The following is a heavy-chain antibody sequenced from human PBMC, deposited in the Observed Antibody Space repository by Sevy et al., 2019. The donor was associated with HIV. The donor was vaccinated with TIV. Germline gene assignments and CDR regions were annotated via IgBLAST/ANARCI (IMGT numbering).Heavy chain of an antibody. Sequence: SGPTLVNPTQTLTLTCTFSGFSLSATGVGVGWIRQPPGKALEWLAVIYWDDDERYSPSLRNRVTITKYTSKNQVVLTLTNMDPVDTGTYYCAHTAAARPNWFDPWGQGTLVTVSS. CDR1: GFSLSATGVG. CDR3: AHTAAARPNWFDP. J-gene: IGHJ5*02. CDR2: IYWDDDE. V-gene: IGHV2-5*02. D-gene: IGHD6-6*01.